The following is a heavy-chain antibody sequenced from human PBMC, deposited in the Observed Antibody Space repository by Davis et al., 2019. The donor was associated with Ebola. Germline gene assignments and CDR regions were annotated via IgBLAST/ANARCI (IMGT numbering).Heavy chain of an antibody. Sequence: GESLKISCKGSGYSLTSYWIGWVRQMPGKGLEWMGIIYPGDSDTRYSPSFQGQVTISADKSISTAYLQWSSLKASDTAMYYCARSDYRNYYYYYGMDVWGQGTTVTVSS. D-gene: IGHD4-11*01. CDR2: IYPGDSDT. J-gene: IGHJ6*02. V-gene: IGHV5-51*01. CDR1: GYSLTSYW. CDR3: ARSDYRNYYYYYGMDV.